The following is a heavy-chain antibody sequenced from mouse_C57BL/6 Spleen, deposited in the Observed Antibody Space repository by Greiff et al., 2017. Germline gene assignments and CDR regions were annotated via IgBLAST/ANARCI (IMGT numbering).Heavy chain of an antibody. CDR1: GYSITSGYY. V-gene: IGHV3-6*01. CDR2: ISYDGSN. CDR3: ARVTTVVAKGLGFYY. D-gene: IGHD1-1*01. J-gene: IGHJ2*01. Sequence: EVKLLESGPGLVKPSQSLSLTCSVTGYSITSGYYWNWIRQFPGNKLEWMGYISYDGSNNYNPSLKNRISITRDTSKNQFFLKFNSVTTEDTATYYCARVTTVVAKGLGFYYWGQGTTLTVSS.